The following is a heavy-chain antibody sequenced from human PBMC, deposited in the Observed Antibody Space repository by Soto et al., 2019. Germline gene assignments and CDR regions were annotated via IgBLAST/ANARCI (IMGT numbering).Heavy chain of an antibody. CDR2: ISGSGGST. V-gene: IGHV3-23*01. Sequence: GGSLRLSCAASGFTFSSYAMSWVRQAPGKGLEWVSAISGSGGSTYYADSVKGRFTISRDNSKNTLNLQMNSLRAEDTAVYYCAKGINLGYCSSTSCQPLDVWGQGTTVTVSS. CDR3: AKGINLGYCSSTSCQPLDV. J-gene: IGHJ6*02. CDR1: GFTFSSYA. D-gene: IGHD2-2*01.